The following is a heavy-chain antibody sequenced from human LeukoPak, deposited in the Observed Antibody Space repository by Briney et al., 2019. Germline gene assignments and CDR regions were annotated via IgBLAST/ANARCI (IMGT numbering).Heavy chain of an antibody. Sequence: PGGSLRLSCAASGFTFSSYSMNWVRQAPGKGLEWVSSISSGSSNIYYADSAKGRFTISRDNAKNSLHLQMNSLRAEDTAVYYCARVNLRLVDYWGQGTLVTVSS. V-gene: IGHV3-21*01. CDR3: ARVNLRLVDY. J-gene: IGHJ4*02. CDR1: GFTFSSYS. D-gene: IGHD5-12*01. CDR2: ISSGSSNI.